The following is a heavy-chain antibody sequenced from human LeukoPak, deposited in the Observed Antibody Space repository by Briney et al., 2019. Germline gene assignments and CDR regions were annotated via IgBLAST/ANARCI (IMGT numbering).Heavy chain of an antibody. CDR1: GGTFSGYY. J-gene: IGHJ6*03. Sequence: PSETLSLTCAVYGGTFSGYYWSWIRQPPGKGLEWIGEINHSGSTNYNPSLKSRVTISVDTSKIQFSLKLSSVTAADTAVYYCARGPAARYYYYYYYMDVWGKGTTVTVSS. CDR2: INHSGST. V-gene: IGHV4-34*01. D-gene: IGHD2-2*01. CDR3: ARGPAARYYYYYYYMDV.